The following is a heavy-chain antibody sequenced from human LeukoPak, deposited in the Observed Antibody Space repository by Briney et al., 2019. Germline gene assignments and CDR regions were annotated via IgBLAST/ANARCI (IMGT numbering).Heavy chain of an antibody. D-gene: IGHD4-11*01. Sequence: SETLSLTCTVSGGSISSSSYYWGWIRQPPGKGGEWIVSIYYSGSTYYNPSLKSRVTISVDTSKTQFSLKLSSVTAADTAVYYCARHLSGRGTTVTKTGNYWGQGTLVTVSS. V-gene: IGHV4-39*01. CDR2: IYYSGST. CDR1: GGSISSSSYY. J-gene: IGHJ4*02. CDR3: ARHLSGRGTTVTKTGNY.